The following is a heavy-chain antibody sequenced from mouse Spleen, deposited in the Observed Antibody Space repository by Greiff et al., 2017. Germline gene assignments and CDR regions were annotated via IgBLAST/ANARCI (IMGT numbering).Heavy chain of an antibody. V-gene: IGHV5-9-3*01. CDR3: AGQGVRLTGFAY. D-gene: IGHD4-1*01. CDR2: ISSGGSYT. CDR1: GFTFSSYA. J-gene: IGHJ3*01. Sequence: EVKVVESGGGLVKPGGSLKLSCAASGFTFSSYAMSWVRQTPEKRLEWVATISSGGSYTYYPDSVKGRFTISRDNAKNTLYLQMSSLRSEDTAMYYCAGQGVRLTGFAYWGQGTLVTVSA.